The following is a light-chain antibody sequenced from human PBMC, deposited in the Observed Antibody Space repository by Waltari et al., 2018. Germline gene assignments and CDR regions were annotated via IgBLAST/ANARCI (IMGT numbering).Light chain of an antibody. Sequence: GQRVTISCSGSSSNIGSNYVYWYQQLPGPAPKPLIYRNNQRPSGVPDRFSGSKSGTSASLAISGLRSEDEADYYCAAWDDSLSGVLFGGGTKLTV. CDR2: RNN. J-gene: IGLJ2*01. CDR1: SSNIGSNY. CDR3: AAWDDSLSGVL. V-gene: IGLV1-47*01.